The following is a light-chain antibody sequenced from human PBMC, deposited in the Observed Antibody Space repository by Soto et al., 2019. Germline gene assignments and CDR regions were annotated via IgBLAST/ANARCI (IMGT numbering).Light chain of an antibody. CDR1: SSNIGSNP. CDR3: AAWDDSLSGYV. CDR2: SNN. V-gene: IGLV1-44*01. Sequence: QSVLTQPPSASGTPGQRVTISCSGSSSNIGSNPVNWYQQLPGTAPKLLIYSNNQRPSGVPDRFPGSKSGTSASLAISGLQSEDEADYYCAAWDDSLSGYVFGTGTKVTVL. J-gene: IGLJ1*01.